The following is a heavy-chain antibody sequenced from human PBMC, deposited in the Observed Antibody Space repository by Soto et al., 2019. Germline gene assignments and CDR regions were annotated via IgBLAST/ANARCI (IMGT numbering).Heavy chain of an antibody. J-gene: IGHJ5*02. CDR1: GFTFSTYW. V-gene: IGHV3-74*01. D-gene: IGHD2-2*01. CDR3: IRDGHCTNTSCYGNWFDP. CDR2: INSDARNT. Sequence: EVQLVESGGGLVQPGGCLRLSCAASGFTFSTYWMHWIRQVPGKGLEWVSRINSDARNTYYADSVKGRFTISRDNNKTTQHLEMNRLRAEDTAVYYCIRDGHCTNTSCYGNWFDPRCQGILVTVSS.